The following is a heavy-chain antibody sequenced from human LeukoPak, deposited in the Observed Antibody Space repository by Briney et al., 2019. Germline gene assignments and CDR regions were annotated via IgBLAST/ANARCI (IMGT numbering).Heavy chain of an antibody. J-gene: IGHJ6*02. Sequence: GGSLRLSCAASGFTFSSYSMNWVRQAPGKGLEWVSSIRSSSSYIYYADSVKGRFTISRDNAKNSLYLQMNIIRADDTALYYCARALYYYDRSGYQATHGMDVWGQGPTVTVSS. V-gene: IGHV3-21*01. CDR1: GFTFSSYS. CDR2: IRSSSSYI. CDR3: ARALYYYDRSGYQATHGMDV. D-gene: IGHD3-22*01.